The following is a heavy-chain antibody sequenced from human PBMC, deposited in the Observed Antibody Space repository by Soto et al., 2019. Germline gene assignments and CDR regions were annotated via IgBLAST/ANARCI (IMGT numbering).Heavy chain of an antibody. CDR3: VFFFQAEDGIRDTVPVSAFLLNRSSDL. D-gene: IGHD2-15*01. J-gene: IGHJ2*01. Sequence: KGLKWVSAISGSGVSTYYADSVKCRFNMSRDNSKNTVYLQMKRLRAEDTAVYYCVFFFQAEDGIRDTVPVSAFLLNRSSDL. V-gene: IGHV3-23*01. CDR2: ISGSGVST.